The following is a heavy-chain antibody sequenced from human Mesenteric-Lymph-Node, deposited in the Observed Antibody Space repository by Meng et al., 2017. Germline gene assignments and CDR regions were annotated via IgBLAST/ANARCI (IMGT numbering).Heavy chain of an antibody. D-gene: IGHD7-27*01. V-gene: IGHV3-21*01. CDR3: ARDLSTGDFYFDY. CDR1: GFTFSSYS. CDR2: ISSSSSYI. J-gene: IGHJ4*02. Sequence: GGSLRLSCAASGFTFSSYSMNWVRQAPGKGLEWVSSISSSSSYIYYADSVKGRFTISRDNAKNSLYLQMHSLRAEDTAVYYCARDLSTGDFYFDYWGQGTLVTVSS.